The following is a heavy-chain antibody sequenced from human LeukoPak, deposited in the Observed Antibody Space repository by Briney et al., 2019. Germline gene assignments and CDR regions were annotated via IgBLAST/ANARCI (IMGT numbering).Heavy chain of an antibody. CDR3: ARAVRGWSTFDY. Sequence: ASVKVSCKASGGTFSSYAISWVRQAPGQGLERMGGIIPIFGTANYAQKFQGRVTITTDESTSTAYMELSSLRSEDTAVYYCARAVRGWSTFDYWGQRTLVTVSS. CDR2: IIPIFGTA. CDR1: GGTFSSYA. D-gene: IGHD6-19*01. J-gene: IGHJ4*02. V-gene: IGHV1-69*05.